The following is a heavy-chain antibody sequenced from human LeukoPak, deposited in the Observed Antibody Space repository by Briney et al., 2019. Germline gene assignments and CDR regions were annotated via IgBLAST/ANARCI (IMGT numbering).Heavy chain of an antibody. D-gene: IGHD3-10*01. Sequence: SETLSLTCTVSGGSLSSSSYYWRWLRQPPGTGLEWIGSTYDSGKTYYKPSLKRRVSIAVDTSKNQFSLKLSSVTAADTAVYYCATLIIRPLGPPKYYMDVWGKGTTVTVSS. CDR2: TYDSGKT. CDR3: ATLIIRPLGPPKYYMDV. CDR1: GGSLSSSSYY. V-gene: IGHV4-39*01. J-gene: IGHJ6*03.